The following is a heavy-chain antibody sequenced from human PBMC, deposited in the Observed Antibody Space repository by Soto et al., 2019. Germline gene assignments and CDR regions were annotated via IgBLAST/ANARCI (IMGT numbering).Heavy chain of an antibody. Sequence: QVQLVESGGGVVQPGRSLRLSCAASRFTFSSYGMHWVRQAPGKGLEWVALIWYDGSDKFYADSVKGRFTISRDNSKNTLYLQMNSLRAEDTAVYYCASGSSYSISWGHAFDIWGQGTMVTVSS. CDR1: RFTFSSYG. CDR2: IWYDGSDK. V-gene: IGHV3-33*01. CDR3: ASGSSYSISWGHAFDI. D-gene: IGHD6-13*01. J-gene: IGHJ3*02.